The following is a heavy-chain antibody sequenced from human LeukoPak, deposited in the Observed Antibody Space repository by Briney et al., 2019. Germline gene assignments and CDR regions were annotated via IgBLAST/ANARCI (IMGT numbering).Heavy chain of an antibody. CDR3: ARDARHRYCSSTSCYRGWFDP. CDR2: IIPIFGTP. D-gene: IGHD2-2*01. J-gene: IGHJ5*02. Sequence: SVKVSCQASRGTFNNNAISWVRQAPGQGLEWMGGIIPIFGTPNYAQKFQGRVTITADESTSTAYMELSSLRSEDTAVYYCARDARHRYCSSTSCYRGWFDPWGQGTLVTVSS. CDR1: RGTFNNNA. V-gene: IGHV1-69*13.